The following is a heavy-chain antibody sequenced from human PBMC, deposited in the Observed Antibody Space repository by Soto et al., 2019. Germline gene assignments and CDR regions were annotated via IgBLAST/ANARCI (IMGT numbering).Heavy chain of an antibody. CDR3: ARATTGTTHDAFDI. V-gene: IGHV4-31*03. J-gene: IGHJ3*02. D-gene: IGHD1-1*01. Sequence: PSETLSLTCTVSGGSISSGGYYWSWIRQHPGKGLEWIGYIYYSGSTYYNPSLKSRVTISVDTSKNQFSLKLSSVTAADTAVYYCARATTGTTHDAFDIWGQGTMVTVPS. CDR1: GGSISSGGYY. CDR2: IYYSGST.